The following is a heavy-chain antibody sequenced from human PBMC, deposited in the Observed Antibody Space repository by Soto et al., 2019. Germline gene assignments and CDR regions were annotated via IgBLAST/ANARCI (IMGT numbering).Heavy chain of an antibody. D-gene: IGHD3-3*01. CDR3: TKRRNVLRFLEWSSGMEV. CDR1: GFTFSNYG. Sequence: GGSLRLSCAASGFTFSNYGMHWVRQAPGKGLEWVAFISDDGSNKYYADSMKGRFTMSRDNSKRTLYLQMSSLRVEDTAVYYCTKRRNVLRFLEWSSGMEVWGQGTTVTVYS. J-gene: IGHJ6*02. CDR2: ISDDGSNK. V-gene: IGHV3-30*18.